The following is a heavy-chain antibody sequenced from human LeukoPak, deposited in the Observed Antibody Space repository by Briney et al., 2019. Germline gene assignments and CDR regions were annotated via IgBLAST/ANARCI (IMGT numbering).Heavy chain of an antibody. D-gene: IGHD3-22*01. CDR1: GFAFSSYA. CDR3: VKGTRMIVVDNTIDY. CDR2: IRGSGGST. Sequence: GGSLRLSCAASGFAFSSYAMSWVRQAPGKGLEWVSAIRGSGGSTYYADSVKGRFTISRDNSKNTLYLQMNSLRAEDTAVYYCVKGTRMIVVDNTIDYWGQGTLVTVSS. J-gene: IGHJ4*02. V-gene: IGHV3-23*01.